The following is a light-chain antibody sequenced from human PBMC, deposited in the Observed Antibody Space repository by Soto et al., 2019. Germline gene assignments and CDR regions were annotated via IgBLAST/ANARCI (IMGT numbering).Light chain of an antibody. CDR3: QQYVSSSYT. CDR1: QSVASSY. CDR2: ATS. J-gene: IGKJ2*01. V-gene: IGKV3-20*01. Sequence: EIMLTQSPGTLSLSPGERATLSCRASQSVASSYLGWYQQKPGQAPRLLIYATSSRATGIPDRFSGSGSGTDFTLTISRLEPEDFAVYYGQQYVSSSYTFGQGTKLEIK.